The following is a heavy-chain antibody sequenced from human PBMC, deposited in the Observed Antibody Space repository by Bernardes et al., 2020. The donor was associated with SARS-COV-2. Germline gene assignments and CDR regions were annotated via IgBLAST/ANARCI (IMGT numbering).Heavy chain of an antibody. V-gene: IGHV3-66*02. CDR2: IYSGGST. J-gene: IGHJ6*02. CDR1: GFTVSSNY. D-gene: IGHD6-13*01. Sequence: GGSLRLSCAASGFTVSSNYMSRVRQAPGKGLEWVSVIYSGGSTYYADSVKGRFTISRDNSKNTLYLQMNSLRTEDTAVYYCARTAPTIAAAGYYYYYYGMDVWGQGTTVTVSS. CDR3: ARTAPTIAAAGYYYYYYGMDV.